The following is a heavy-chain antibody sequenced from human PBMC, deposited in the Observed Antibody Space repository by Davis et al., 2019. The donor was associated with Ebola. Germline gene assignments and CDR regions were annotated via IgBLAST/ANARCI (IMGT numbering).Heavy chain of an antibody. CDR3: ASLYCSGGSCSPNFDY. CDR2: ISAYNGNP. Sequence: ASVKVSCNASGYTFTSYGISWVRQAPGQGLEWMGWISAYNGNPNYAQKLQGRVTMTTDTSTSTAYMELRSLRSDDTAVYYCASLYCSGGSCSPNFDYWGQGTLVTVSS. V-gene: IGHV1-18*01. J-gene: IGHJ4*02. CDR1: GYTFTSYG. D-gene: IGHD2-15*01.